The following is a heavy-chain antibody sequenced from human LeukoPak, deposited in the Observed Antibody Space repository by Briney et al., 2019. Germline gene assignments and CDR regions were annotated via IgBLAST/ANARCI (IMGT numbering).Heavy chain of an antibody. Sequence: GESLKISCKGSGYSFTSFWIAWVRQRPGKGLEWMGIIYPGDSDTRYSPSFQGQVTISADKPISTAYLQWSSLKASDTAMYYCARPYGSGSYQNWFDPWGQGTLVTVSS. V-gene: IGHV5-51*04. D-gene: IGHD3-10*01. CDR1: GYSFTSFW. CDR2: IYPGDSDT. CDR3: ARPYGSGSYQNWFDP. J-gene: IGHJ5*02.